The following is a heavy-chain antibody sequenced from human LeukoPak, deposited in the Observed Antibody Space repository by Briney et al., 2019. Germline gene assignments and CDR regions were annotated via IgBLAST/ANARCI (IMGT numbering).Heavy chain of an antibody. D-gene: IGHD3-22*01. J-gene: IGHJ4*02. CDR1: GGSIISYY. CDR2: IYYSGST. V-gene: IGHV4-59*01. Sequence: KSSETLSLTCTVSGGSIISYYWSWIRQPPGKGLEWIGQIYYSGSTDYNPSLKSRVNISVDTSKNQFSLKLRSVTAADTAAYYCARSRFDYDSSGYSLGEIDYWGQGTLVTVSS. CDR3: ARSRFDYDSSGYSLGEIDY.